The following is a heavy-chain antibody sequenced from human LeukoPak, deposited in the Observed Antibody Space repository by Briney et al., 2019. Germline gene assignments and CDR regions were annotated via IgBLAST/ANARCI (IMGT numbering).Heavy chain of an antibody. V-gene: IGHV1-69-2*01. Sequence: VKISCKVSGSTFTDYYMYWVQQAPGKGLEWMGLVDPEDGETKYAEKFLGRVTIIADTSTDTAYMELSSLRSEDTAVYYCATTKGTIPYFDHWGQGTLVTVSS. D-gene: IGHD3-3*01. CDR2: VDPEDGET. CDR3: ATTKGTIPYFDH. CDR1: GSTFTDYY. J-gene: IGHJ4*02.